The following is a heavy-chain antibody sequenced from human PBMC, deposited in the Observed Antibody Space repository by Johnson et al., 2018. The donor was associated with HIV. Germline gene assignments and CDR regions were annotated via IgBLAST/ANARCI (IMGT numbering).Heavy chain of an antibody. CDR1: GFTVSTKY. V-gene: IGHV3-53*01. CDR2: IYSGGST. CDR3: ARETRSAAAGHGAFDI. D-gene: IGHD6-13*01. J-gene: IGHJ3*02. Sequence: VQLVESGGGLIQPGGSLRLSCAVSGFTVSTKYMTWVRQAPGKGLEWVSVIYSGGSTYYTDSVKGRFTISRVNSKNTLYLQMNSLRAEDTAVYYCARETRSAAAGHGAFDIWGQGTMVTVSS.